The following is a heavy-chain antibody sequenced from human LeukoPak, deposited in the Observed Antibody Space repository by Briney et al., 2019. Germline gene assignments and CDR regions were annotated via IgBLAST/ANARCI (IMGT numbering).Heavy chain of an antibody. CDR1: GFTFSSYG. J-gene: IGHJ6*02. CDR3: AREERGYVMDV. CDR2: IWYDGSNK. Sequence: GRSLRLYCAASGFTFSSYGMHWVRQAPGKGLEWVAVIWYDGSNKYYADSVKGRFTISRDNSKNTLYLQMNSLRAEDTAVYYCAREERGYVMDVWGQGTTVTVSS. V-gene: IGHV3-33*01.